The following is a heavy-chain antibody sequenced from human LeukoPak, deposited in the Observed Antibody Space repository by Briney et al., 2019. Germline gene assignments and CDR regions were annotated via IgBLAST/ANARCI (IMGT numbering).Heavy chain of an antibody. D-gene: IGHD5-12*01. Sequence: SETLSLTCTVSGGSISSSSYYWGWIRQPPGKGLEWIGSIYYSGSTYYNPSLKSRVTISVDTSKNQFSLKLSSVTAADTAVYYCARLGGYIGSLVFRWGQGTLVTVSS. CDR3: ARLGGYIGSLVFR. V-gene: IGHV4-39*01. CDR2: IYYSGST. CDR1: GGSISSSSYY. J-gene: IGHJ4*02.